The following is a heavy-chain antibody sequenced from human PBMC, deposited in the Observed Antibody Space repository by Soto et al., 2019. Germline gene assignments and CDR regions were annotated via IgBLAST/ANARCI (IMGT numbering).Heavy chain of an antibody. V-gene: IGHV1-24*01. D-gene: IGHD6-19*01. Sequence: GASVKVCGKVSGYTLTELSIHWVRRAPGKGLEWMGGFDPEDGETIYAQKFQGRVTMTEDTSTDTAYMELSSLRSEDTAVYYCATASWQWLVEGVGWFDPWGQGTLVTVSS. CDR3: ATASWQWLVEGVGWFDP. J-gene: IGHJ5*02. CDR1: GYTLTELS. CDR2: FDPEDGET.